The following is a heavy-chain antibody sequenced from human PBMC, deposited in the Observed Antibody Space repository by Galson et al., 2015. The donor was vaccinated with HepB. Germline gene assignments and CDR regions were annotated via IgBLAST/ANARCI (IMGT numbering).Heavy chain of an antibody. Sequence: SLRLSCAASGFTFSSYAMSWVRQAPGKGLEWVSAISGSGGSTYYADSVKGRFTISRDNSKNTLYLQMNSLRAEDTAVYYCARDGFSLGGGDCWYDYWDQGTLVTVSS. CDR3: ARDGFSLGGGDCWYDY. J-gene: IGHJ4*02. V-gene: IGHV3-23*01. CDR1: GFTFSSYA. D-gene: IGHD2-21*02. CDR2: ISGSGGST.